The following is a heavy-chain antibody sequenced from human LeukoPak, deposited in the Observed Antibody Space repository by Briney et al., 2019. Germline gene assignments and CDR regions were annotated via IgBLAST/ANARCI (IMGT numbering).Heavy chain of an antibody. D-gene: IGHD3-10*01. V-gene: IGHV3-7*01. Sequence: PGGSLRLSCAVSGFTFSSYWMTWVRQAPGKGLEWVANIKQDGSEKYYVDSVKGRFTISRDNAKNSLYLQMNSLRAEDTAVYYCARDRDSANYYGSGSYSDAFGIWGQGTMVTVSS. CDR1: GFTFSSYW. CDR2: IKQDGSEK. CDR3: ARDRDSANYYGSGSYSDAFGI. J-gene: IGHJ3*02.